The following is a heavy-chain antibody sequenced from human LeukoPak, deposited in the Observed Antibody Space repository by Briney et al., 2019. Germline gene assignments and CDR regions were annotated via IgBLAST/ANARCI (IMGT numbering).Heavy chain of an antibody. J-gene: IGHJ4*02. CDR1: EFSVGSNY. Sequence: QPGGSLRLSCAASEFSVGSNYMTWVRQAPGKGLEWVSLIYSGGSTYYADSVKGRFTISRDNSKNTLYLQMNSLRAEDTAVCYCARNPAYYYDSSGYYDEMYYFDYWGQGTLVTVSS. V-gene: IGHV3-66*01. CDR2: IYSGGST. D-gene: IGHD3-22*01. CDR3: ARNPAYYYDSSGYYDEMYYFDY.